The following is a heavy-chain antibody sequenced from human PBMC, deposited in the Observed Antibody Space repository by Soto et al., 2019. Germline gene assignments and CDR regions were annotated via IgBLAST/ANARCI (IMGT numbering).Heavy chain of an antibody. D-gene: IGHD2-15*01. J-gene: IGHJ6*03. V-gene: IGHV3-48*01. CDR1: GFTFSYYS. CDR3: ARVRERYSSYYYYYMDV. CDR2: ISSSTSRGTSTI. Sequence: PWGSLRLSCAASGFTFSYYSMNWVRQAPGKGLDWVSFISSSTSRGTSTIYYADSVKGRFTISRDNAKNSLSLQMNSLRAEDTAVYYCARVRERYSSYYYYYMDVWGKGTTVTVSS.